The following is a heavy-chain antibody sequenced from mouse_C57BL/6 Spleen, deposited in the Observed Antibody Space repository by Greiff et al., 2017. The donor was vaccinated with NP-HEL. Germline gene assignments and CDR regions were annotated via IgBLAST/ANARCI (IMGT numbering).Heavy chain of an antibody. Sequence: QVQLQESGPGLVQPSQSLSITCTVSGFSLTSYGVHWVRQSPGKGLEWLGVFWSGGSTDSNAAFMSRLSITKNNSKSQVFCKMNSLQADDTAIYYCAKKGNDIAMDYWGQGTSVTVSS. CDR1: GFSLTSYG. V-gene: IGHV2-5*01. CDR2: FWSGGST. CDR3: AKKGNDIAMDY. J-gene: IGHJ4*01.